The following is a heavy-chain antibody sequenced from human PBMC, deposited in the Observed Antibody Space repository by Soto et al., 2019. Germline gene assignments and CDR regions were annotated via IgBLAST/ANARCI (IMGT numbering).Heavy chain of an antibody. J-gene: IGHJ5*02. Sequence: TSETLSLTCTVSGGSISTYYWTWIRQPPGKGLEWIGYIHDSGTTKYNPSLKSRITISVDTSENQFSLKLNSVTAADTAVYYCARGTGIVPNWFGPWGQGTLVTVSS. CDR3: ARGTGIVPNWFGP. CDR2: IHDSGTT. V-gene: IGHV4-59*01. CDR1: GGSISTYY. D-gene: IGHD1-1*01.